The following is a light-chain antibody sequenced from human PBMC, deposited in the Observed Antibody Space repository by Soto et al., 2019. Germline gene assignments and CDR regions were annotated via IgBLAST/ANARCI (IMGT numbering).Light chain of an antibody. Sequence: QSVLTQPASVSGSPGQSITISCTGTSCDIGAYNYVSWYQQHPGKAPKLLIYGLTNRPSGVSNRFSGSKSGNTASLTISGLQAEDDADYYCSSYTTSLTLVFGGGTKLTVL. J-gene: IGLJ3*02. CDR2: GLT. CDR3: SSYTTSLTLV. V-gene: IGLV2-14*01. CDR1: SCDIGAYNY.